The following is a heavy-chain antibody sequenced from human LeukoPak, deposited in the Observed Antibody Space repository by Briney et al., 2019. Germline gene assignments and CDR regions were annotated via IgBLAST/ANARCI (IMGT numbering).Heavy chain of an antibody. CDR1: GYTFTSYY. Sequence: GASVKVSCKASGYTFTSYYMHWVRQAPGQGLEWMGIINPSGGSTSYAQKFQGRVTMTRDMSTSTVYMELSSLRSEDTAVYYCARDLGRYCSGGSCYSGRYYYMDVWGKGTTVTVSS. CDR3: ARDLGRYCSGGSCYSGRYYYMDV. J-gene: IGHJ6*03. CDR2: INPSGGST. D-gene: IGHD2-15*01. V-gene: IGHV1-46*01.